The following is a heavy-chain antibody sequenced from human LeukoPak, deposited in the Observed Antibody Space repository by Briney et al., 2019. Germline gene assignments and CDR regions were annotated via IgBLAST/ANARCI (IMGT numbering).Heavy chain of an antibody. J-gene: IGHJ4*02. CDR3: ARSTSGWYDY. CDR2: INPINGRR. CDR1: GYTFTSYY. D-gene: IGHD6-19*01. V-gene: IGHV1-46*01. Sequence: ASVTVSFKASGYTFTSYYMHWVRQAPGQGPEWMGIINPINGRRTYAQNFQGRVTMTSDTSTSTVYMELSSLRSEDTAVYYCARSTSGWYDYWGQGTLVTVSS.